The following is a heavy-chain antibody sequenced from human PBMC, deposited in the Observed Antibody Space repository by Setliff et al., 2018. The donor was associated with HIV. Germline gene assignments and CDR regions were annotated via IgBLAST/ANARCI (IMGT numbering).Heavy chain of an antibody. D-gene: IGHD4-17*01. Sequence: SVKVSCKTAGDTFTKYPFSWVRQDPGQGLEWMGGIIPILGIANYAQKFQGRVKITADKSTSTAYMELSSLRSEDTAVYYCASNDYVSPPTRPWGQGTLVTVSS. CDR3: ASNDYVSPPTRP. CDR2: IIPILGIA. CDR1: GDTFTKYP. V-gene: IGHV1-69*10. J-gene: IGHJ5*02.